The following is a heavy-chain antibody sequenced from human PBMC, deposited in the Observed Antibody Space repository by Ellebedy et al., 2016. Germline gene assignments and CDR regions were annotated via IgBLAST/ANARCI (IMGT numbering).Heavy chain of an antibody. Sequence: GGSLRLSCAASGFTFRTYGMHWVRQAPGKGLEWVAVISYDGSNKYYVDAVKGRFTISRDNSRDTLYLQMNSLRAEDTAVYYCAKDAREKARISWEHDYWGQGTLVTVSS. V-gene: IGHV3-30*18. J-gene: IGHJ4*02. CDR3: AKDAREKARISWEHDY. CDR1: GFTFRTYG. D-gene: IGHD5-24*01. CDR2: ISYDGSNK.